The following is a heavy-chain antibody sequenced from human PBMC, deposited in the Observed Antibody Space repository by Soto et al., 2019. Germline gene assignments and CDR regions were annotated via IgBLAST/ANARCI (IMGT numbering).Heavy chain of an antibody. CDR2: ISGSGGST. V-gene: IGHV3-23*01. CDR1: GFTFSIYA. CDR3: ARRTVGWYFDL. D-gene: IGHD1-26*01. Sequence: EVQLLESGGGLVQPGGSLRLSCAASGFTFSIYAMNWVRQAPGKGLEWVSVISGSGGSTYYAVSVKGRFTISRDNSKNTLYLQMNSLRAEDTAVYYCARRTVGWYFDLWGRGTLVTVSS. J-gene: IGHJ2*01.